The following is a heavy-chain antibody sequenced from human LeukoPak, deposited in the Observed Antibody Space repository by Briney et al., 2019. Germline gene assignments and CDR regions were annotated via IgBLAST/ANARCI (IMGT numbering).Heavy chain of an antibody. CDR3: ARDLNY. CDR1: GVAARDDS. J-gene: IGHJ4*02. Sequence: GGSLRLSCAASGVAARDDSMRWVPQAPVKGLEWVSIIDTGVNTYYADSVKGRFTISRDNSKNTLYLQMDSLSAEDTAVYYCARDLNYWGQGTLVTVSS. CDR2: IDTGVNT. V-gene: IGHV3-53*01.